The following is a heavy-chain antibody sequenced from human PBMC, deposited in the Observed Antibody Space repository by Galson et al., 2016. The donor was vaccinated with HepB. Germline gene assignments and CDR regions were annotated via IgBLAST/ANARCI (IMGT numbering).Heavy chain of an antibody. CDR1: GGNFRIYA. V-gene: IGHV1-69*13. D-gene: IGHD5-18*01. Sequence: SVKVSCKASGGNFRIYAISWVRQAPGQGLEWMGQIIPIFGTTNYAQKFQGRVTITADESTNTAYIELNSLRSEDTAVYYCARDHADTSIPNFAFDIWGQGTMVTVSS. J-gene: IGHJ3*02. CDR2: IIPIFGTT. CDR3: ARDHADTSIPNFAFDI.